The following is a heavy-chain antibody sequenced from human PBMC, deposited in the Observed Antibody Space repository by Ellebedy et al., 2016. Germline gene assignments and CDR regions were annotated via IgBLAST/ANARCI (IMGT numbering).Heavy chain of an antibody. Sequence: GGSLRLSXVVSGLTFSDYAMRWVRQVPRKGLEWVSVISGNGGDTHYADSVRGRFTVSRDNPKNTVYLQMGSLRGDDTAVYYCASTRGFCNSSSCYSYYGLDVWGQGTTVTVS. CDR2: ISGNGGDT. D-gene: IGHD2-2*02. CDR1: GLTFSDYA. V-gene: IGHV3-23*01. J-gene: IGHJ6*02. CDR3: ASTRGFCNSSSCYSYYGLDV.